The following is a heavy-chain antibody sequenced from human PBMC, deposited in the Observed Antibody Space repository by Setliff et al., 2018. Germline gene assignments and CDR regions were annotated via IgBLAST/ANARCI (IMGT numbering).Heavy chain of an antibody. CDR1: GGSISSGDYF. D-gene: IGHD1-26*01. CDR2: IYHSGSA. V-gene: IGHV4-30-4*08. J-gene: IGHJ3*01. Sequence: PSETLSLTCTVSGGSISSGDYFWSWIRQPPGKGLEWIAYIYHSGSAYYNPSLKSRVTMSVDTSKNQFSLHLTSVTAADTAVYYCAREVGTSTSSDAFDVWGQGMMVTDSS. CDR3: AREVGTSTSSDAFDV.